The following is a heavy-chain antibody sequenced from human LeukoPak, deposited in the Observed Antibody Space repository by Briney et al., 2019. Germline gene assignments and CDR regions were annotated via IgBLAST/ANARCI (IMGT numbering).Heavy chain of an antibody. CDR1: GFTFRSYE. V-gene: IGHV3-48*03. CDR3: AREQTYGHYFVY. CDR2: IDSSGTTI. J-gene: IGHJ4*02. D-gene: IGHD4-17*01. Sequence: PGGSLRLSCAASGFTFRSYEMIWVRQPPGKGLEWVSYIDSSGTTISYADSVRGRFTISRDNAKNSLYLQMSSLRAEDTAVYYCAREQTYGHYFVYWGEGKRVTVSS.